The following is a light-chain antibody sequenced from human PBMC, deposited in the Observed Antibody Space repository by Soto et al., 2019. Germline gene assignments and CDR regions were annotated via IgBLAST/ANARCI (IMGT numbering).Light chain of an antibody. CDR2: RDN. CDR1: SSNIGRNY. Sequence: SVLTQTPSVSGTPGQRVNISCSGISSNIGRNYVYWYHQFPGTAPKLLIYRDNERPSVVPYRFSGSKSGTSSSLAISGLRSGDEADYHCATWDDSLGGPVFGGGTKLTVL. V-gene: IGLV1-47*01. CDR3: ATWDDSLGGPV. J-gene: IGLJ2*01.